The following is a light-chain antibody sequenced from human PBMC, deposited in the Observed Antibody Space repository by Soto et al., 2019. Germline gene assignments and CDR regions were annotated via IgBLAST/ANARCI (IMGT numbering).Light chain of an antibody. CDR1: RSDVGDYNS. CDR2: EVY. V-gene: IGLV2-8*01. Sequence: QSAMTQPPCASGSPGRSVTISCSGTRSDVGDYNSVSWYQQHPGKAPKLMLYEVYKRPPGVPDRFSGSKSGNAAFLTVSGLQAEDEADYYCCSYVGSNIWVFGGGTKLTVL. CDR3: CSYVGSNIWV. J-gene: IGLJ3*02.